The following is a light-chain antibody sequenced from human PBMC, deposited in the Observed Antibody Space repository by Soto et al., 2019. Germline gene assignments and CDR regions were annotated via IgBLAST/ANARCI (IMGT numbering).Light chain of an antibody. CDR2: EVS. J-gene: IGLJ1*01. V-gene: IGLV2-8*01. Sequence: QSVLTQPPSASGSPGQSVTISCTGTSSDIGGYNYFSCYQQHPGTAPKLMINEVSERPSGVPDRFSGYNSGNAASLTVSGLPAEDAAYYYCRSDAGSNNYVFGTGTKVTVL. CDR3: RSDAGSNNYV. CDR1: SSDIGGYNY.